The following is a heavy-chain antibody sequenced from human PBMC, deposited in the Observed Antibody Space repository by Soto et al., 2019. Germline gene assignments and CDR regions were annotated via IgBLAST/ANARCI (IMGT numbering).Heavy chain of an antibody. V-gene: IGHV4-61*01. J-gene: IGHJ4*02. Sequence: SETLSLTCTVSGGSVSSGSYYWSWIRQPPGKGLEWIGYIYYSGSTNYNPSLKSRVTISVDTSKNQFSLKLSSVTAADTAVYYCARDEYGYFDYWGQGTLVTVSS. D-gene: IGHD4-17*01. CDR2: IYYSGST. CDR1: GGSVSSGSYY. CDR3: ARDEYGYFDY.